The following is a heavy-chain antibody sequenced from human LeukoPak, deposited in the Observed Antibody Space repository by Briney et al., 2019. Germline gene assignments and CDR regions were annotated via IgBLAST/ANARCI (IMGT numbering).Heavy chain of an antibody. CDR3: VRRRYNYGFDS. CDR1: GDSISGSNW. D-gene: IGHD5-18*01. V-gene: IGHV4-4*02. J-gene: IGHJ4*02. Sequence: GTLSLTCDVSGDSISGSNWWNWVRQPPGKGLEWIGGIYHSGSTNYNPSLKRRVTMSVDKSKNQFSLKLSSVTAADTAVFYCVRRRYNYGFDSWGQGTLVTVSS. CDR2: IYHSGST.